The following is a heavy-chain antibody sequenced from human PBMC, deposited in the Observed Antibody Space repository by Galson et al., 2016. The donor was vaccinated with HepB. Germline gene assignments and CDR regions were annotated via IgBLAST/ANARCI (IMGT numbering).Heavy chain of an antibody. V-gene: IGHV3-23*01. J-gene: IGHJ4*02. Sequence: LRLSCAASGFTFSNCPMIWVRQAPGKGLEWVATINNNGDNRHYADSVMGRFTISRDNFQNTVSLQMNSLRDDDTAVYYCVTWLQVHFDHWGRGILVTVSS. CDR2: INNNGDNR. CDR1: GFTFSNCP. D-gene: IGHD6-19*01. CDR3: VTWLQVHFDH.